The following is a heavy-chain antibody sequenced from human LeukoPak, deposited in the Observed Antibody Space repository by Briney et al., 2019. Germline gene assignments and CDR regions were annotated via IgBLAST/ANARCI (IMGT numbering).Heavy chain of an antibody. CDR2: IYTSGST. V-gene: IGHV4-4*07. CDR1: GGSISSYY. Sequence: SETLSLTCTVSGGSISSYYWSWIRQPAGKGLEWIGRIYTSGSTNYNPSLKSRVTMSVDTSKNQFSLKLSSVTAADTAVYYCARDRGYCSGGSCYVSAFDIWGQGTMVTVSS. D-gene: IGHD2-15*01. J-gene: IGHJ3*02. CDR3: ARDRGYCSGGSCYVSAFDI.